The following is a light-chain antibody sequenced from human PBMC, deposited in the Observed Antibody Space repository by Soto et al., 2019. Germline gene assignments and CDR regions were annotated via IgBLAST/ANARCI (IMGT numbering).Light chain of an antibody. Sequence: EIVLTQSPGTLYLSPGERATLSCRASQSVSSSFLAWYQQKPGQAPRLLIYGASSRATGIPVRFSGSGSGTDFTLTISRLEPEDFAVYYCQQCGGSPITFGQGTRLEI. J-gene: IGKJ5*01. CDR1: QSVSSSF. V-gene: IGKV3-20*01. CDR2: GAS. CDR3: QQCGGSPIT.